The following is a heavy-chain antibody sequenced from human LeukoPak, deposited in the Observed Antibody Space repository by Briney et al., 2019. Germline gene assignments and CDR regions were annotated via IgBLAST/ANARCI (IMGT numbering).Heavy chain of an antibody. Sequence: GRSLRLSCAASGFTFSTYAMHWVRQAPGKGLEWVAVMSFDENIKYYADSVKGRFTISRDNSKNTLYLQMNSLRAEDTAVYYCATGQGHGMDVWGQGTTVTVSS. CDR2: MSFDENIK. V-gene: IGHV3-30*03. CDR1: GFTFSTYA. J-gene: IGHJ6*02. CDR3: ATGQGHGMDV.